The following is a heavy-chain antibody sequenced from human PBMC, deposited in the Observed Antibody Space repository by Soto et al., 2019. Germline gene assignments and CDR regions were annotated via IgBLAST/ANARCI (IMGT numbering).Heavy chain of an antibody. D-gene: IGHD6-19*01. CDR1: GYTFTSYG. CDR3: GGEMSAFSSGSNWFDP. J-gene: IGHJ5*02. Sequence: QVPLVQSGAEVKKPGASVKVSCKASGYTFTSYGISWVRQAPGQGLEWMGWISAYNGNTNYAQKLQGRVTMTTDTSTSTAHRELGSLGSDDTAGYYWGGEMSAFSSGSNWFDPWGQGTPVPVPS. CDR2: ISAYNGNT. V-gene: IGHV1-18*01.